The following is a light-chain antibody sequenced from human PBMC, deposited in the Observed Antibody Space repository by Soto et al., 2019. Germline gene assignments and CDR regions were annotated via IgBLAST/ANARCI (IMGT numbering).Light chain of an antibody. CDR3: CSYAGSSTFSYV. V-gene: IGLV2-23*03. CDR2: EGS. Sequence: QSVLAQPASVSGSPGQSITISCTGTSSDVGSYNLVSWYQQHPGKAPKLMIYEGSKRPSGVSNRFSGSKSGNTASLTISGLQAEDEADYYCCSYAGSSTFSYVFGTGTKVNVL. CDR1: SSDVGSYNL. J-gene: IGLJ1*01.